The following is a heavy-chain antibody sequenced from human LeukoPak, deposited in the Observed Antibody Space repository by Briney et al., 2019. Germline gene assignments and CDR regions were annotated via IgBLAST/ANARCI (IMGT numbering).Heavy chain of an antibody. Sequence: SGGSLRLSCAASGFTFSSYAMHWVRQAPGKGLEWVAVISYDGSNKYYADSVKGRFTISRDNSKNTLYLEMNSLRAADTATYYCAKMTDARGRYGSGSHWGQGTLVAVSS. J-gene: IGHJ4*01. CDR1: GFTFSSYA. V-gene: IGHV3-30*07. D-gene: IGHD3-10*01. CDR2: ISYDGSNK. CDR3: AKMTDARGRYGSGSH.